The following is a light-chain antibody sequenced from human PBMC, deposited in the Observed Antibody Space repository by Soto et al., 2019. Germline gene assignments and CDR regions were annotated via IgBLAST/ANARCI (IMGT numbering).Light chain of an antibody. J-gene: IGKJ1*01. CDR3: QQYDTWPRT. CDR1: QSVSTN. Sequence: VMTQSPATLSVSPGERAALSCRASQSVSTNLAWYQQKPGQPPRLLIYFASTRATAVPARFTAGGSGTEFPLTISSPQSDGLAVYYCQQYDTWPRTFGQGTNV. V-gene: IGKV3-15*01. CDR2: FAS.